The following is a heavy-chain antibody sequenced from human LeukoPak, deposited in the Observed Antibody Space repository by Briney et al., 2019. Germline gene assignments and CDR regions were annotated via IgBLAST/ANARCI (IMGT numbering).Heavy chain of an antibody. V-gene: IGHV4-59*01. J-gene: IGHJ6*02. D-gene: IGHD3-3*01. CDR2: IYNSGST. Sequence: SETLSLTCTVSGVSISIYYWSWVRQPPGKGLEWIGYIYNSGSTIYNPSLKSRATISADTSKNQFSLQLSSVTAADTAVYYCAKDVAGFLEWYLNYGMDVWGQGTTVTVSS. CDR3: AKDVAGFLEWYLNYGMDV. CDR1: GVSISIYY.